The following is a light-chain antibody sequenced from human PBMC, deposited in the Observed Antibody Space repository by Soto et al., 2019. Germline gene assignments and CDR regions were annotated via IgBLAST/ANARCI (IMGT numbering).Light chain of an antibody. CDR1: QSISSY. CDR2: AAS. Sequence: DIQMTQSPSSLSASVGDRVTITCRASQSISSYLNWYQQKPGKAPKLLIYAASSLQSGVPSRFSGSGSGTDFTLTISSLQPDDFATYYCQQYNSFTITFGQGTRLEIK. V-gene: IGKV1-39*01. J-gene: IGKJ5*01. CDR3: QQYNSFTIT.